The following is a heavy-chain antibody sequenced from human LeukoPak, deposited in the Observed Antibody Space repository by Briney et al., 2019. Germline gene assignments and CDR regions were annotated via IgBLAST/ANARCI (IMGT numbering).Heavy chain of an antibody. CDR2: IYYSGST. V-gene: IGHV4-39*01. D-gene: IGHD1-7*01. J-gene: IGHJ4*02. CDR1: GGSISSSSYY. CDR3: ARGLLRYNWNYAAGGPIDY. Sequence: SETLSLTCTVSGGSISSSSYYWGWIRQPPGKGLEWIGSIYYSGSTYYNPSLKSRVTISVDTSKNQFSLKLSSVTAADTAVYYCARGLLRYNWNYAAGGPIDYWGQGTLVTVSS.